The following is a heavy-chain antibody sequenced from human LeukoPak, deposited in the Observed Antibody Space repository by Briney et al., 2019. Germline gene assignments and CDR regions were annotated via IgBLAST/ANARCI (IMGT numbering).Heavy chain of an antibody. CDR2: MNPNRGNT. J-gene: IGHJ4*02. D-gene: IGHD2-15*01. CDR3: ARAQGVVVAALGY. CDR1: GYTFTRYD. Sequence: ASVKVSCKASGYTFTRYDINWVRQATGQGLEWMGWMNPNRGNTGYAQKFQGRVTMTRNTSISTAYMELSSLRSEDTAVYYCARAQGVVVAALGYWGQGTLVTVSS. V-gene: IGHV1-8*01.